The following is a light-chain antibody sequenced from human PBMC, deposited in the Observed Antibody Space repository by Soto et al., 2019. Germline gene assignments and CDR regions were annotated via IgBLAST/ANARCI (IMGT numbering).Light chain of an antibody. V-gene: IGLV2-14*01. J-gene: IGLJ1*01. CDR1: TSDVGGYNY. Sequence: QSVLTQPASVSGSSGQSITISCTGTTSDVGGYNYVSWYQQHPGKAPKLMIYGVNNRPSGVSNRFSGSQSANTASLTISGLQAEDEADYYCSSYTSNSPFVFGTGTKVTVL. CDR3: SSYTSNSPFV. CDR2: GVN.